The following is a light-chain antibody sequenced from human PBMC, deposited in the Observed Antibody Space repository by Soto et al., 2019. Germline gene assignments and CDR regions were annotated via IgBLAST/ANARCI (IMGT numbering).Light chain of an antibody. CDR3: AAWDDSLNGPV. CDR2: SNI. J-gene: IGLJ2*01. Sequence: QSVLTQPPSASGTPGQRVTISCSGSSSNIGSNTVNWYQQLPGTAPKLLIYSNIQRPSGVPDRFSGSKSGTSASLAMSGLQSEDEADYYCAAWDDSLNGPVFGGGTKLTV. V-gene: IGLV1-44*01. CDR1: SSNIGSNT.